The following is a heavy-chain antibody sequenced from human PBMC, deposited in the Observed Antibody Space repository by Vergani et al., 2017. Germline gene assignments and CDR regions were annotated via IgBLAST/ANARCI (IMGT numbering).Heavy chain of an antibody. J-gene: IGHJ5*02. CDR1: GFTFSSYG. CDR3: ATLKSYYYDT. D-gene: IGHD3-22*01. V-gene: IGHV3-33*01. CDR2: ISFDGSTK. Sequence: QVQLVESGGGVVQPGRSLTLTCAASGFTFSSYGMHWVRQAPGKGLQWVAVISFDGSTKYYADSVKGRFTISRDNSKNTLYLQMNSLRAEDTAVFYCATLKSYYYDTWSQGTLVTVSS.